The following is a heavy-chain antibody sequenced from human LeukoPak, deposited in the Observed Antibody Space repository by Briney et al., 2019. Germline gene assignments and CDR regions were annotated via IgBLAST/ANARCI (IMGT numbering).Heavy chain of an antibody. CDR3: ARGFSYYDFWSGYYYYYYMDV. V-gene: IGHV4-30-4*08. D-gene: IGHD3-3*01. J-gene: IGHJ6*03. CDR2: IYYSGST. CDR1: GGSISSGDYY. Sequence: SETLSLTCTVSGGSISSGDYYWSWIRQPPGKGLEWSGYIYYSGSTYYNPSLKSRVTISVDTSKNQFSLKLSSVTAADTAVYYCARGFSYYDFWSGYYYYYYMDVWGKGTTVTVSS.